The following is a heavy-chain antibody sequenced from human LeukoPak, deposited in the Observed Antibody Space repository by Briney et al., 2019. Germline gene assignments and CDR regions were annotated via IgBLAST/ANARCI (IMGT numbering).Heavy chain of an antibody. CDR3: ARDTSPGYFDWFPQAYDY. V-gene: IGHV3-53*05. Sequence: GGSLRLSCAASGFTVSSNYMSWVRQAPGKGLEWVSVIYSGGSTDYADSVKGRFTISRDNSKNTLYLQMNSLRAEDTAVYYCARDTSPGYFDWFPQAYDYWGQGTLVTVSS. CDR1: GFTVSSNY. J-gene: IGHJ4*02. D-gene: IGHD3-9*01. CDR2: IYSGGST.